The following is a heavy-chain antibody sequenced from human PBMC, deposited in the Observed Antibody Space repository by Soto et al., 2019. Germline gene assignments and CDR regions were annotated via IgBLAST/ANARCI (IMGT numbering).Heavy chain of an antibody. D-gene: IGHD3-3*01. J-gene: IGHJ4*02. V-gene: IGHV3-9*01. CDR3: AKDIFGGYYSFDY. CDR1: GFTVGNFA. Sequence: GGALRLSCAACGFTVGNFAMHWGRQAPGKGLEWVSGVSWNSGHIGYADSVKGRFTISRDNAKNSLYLQMNSLRPEDTALYYCAKDIFGGYYSFDYWGQGT. CDR2: VSWNSGHI.